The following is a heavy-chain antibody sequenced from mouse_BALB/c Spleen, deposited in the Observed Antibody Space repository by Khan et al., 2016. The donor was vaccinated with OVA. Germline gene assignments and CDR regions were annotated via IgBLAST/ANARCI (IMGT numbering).Heavy chain of an antibody. CDR2: IDPFNGGI. V-gene: IGHV1S135*01. CDR1: GYSFTTYY. Sequence: VQLQQSGPELMKPGASVKISCKASGYSFTTYYMHWVKQSHGKSLEWIGYIDPFNGGIDYNQKFKGNATLPVDNSSSTAYMHPSSLTSEASAVYYCARGAFDYWGQGTLVTVAA. J-gene: IGHJ3*01. CDR3: ARGAFDY.